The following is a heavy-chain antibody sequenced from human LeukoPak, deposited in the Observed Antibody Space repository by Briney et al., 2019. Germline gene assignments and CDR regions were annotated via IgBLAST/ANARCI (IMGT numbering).Heavy chain of an antibody. CDR1: GYTFTSYD. CDR3: ARVLRSTGWFDP. V-gene: IGHV1-18*01. Sequence: EASVKVSCKASGYTFTSYDISWVRQAPGQGLEWMGWISAYNGNTNYAQKLQGRVTMTTDTSTSTAYMELRSLSSDDTAVYYCARVLRSTGWFDPWGQGTLVTVSS. J-gene: IGHJ5*02. D-gene: IGHD5/OR15-5a*01. CDR2: ISAYNGNT.